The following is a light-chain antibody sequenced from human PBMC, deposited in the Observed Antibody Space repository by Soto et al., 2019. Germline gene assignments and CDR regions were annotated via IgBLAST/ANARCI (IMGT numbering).Light chain of an antibody. V-gene: IGLV1-40*01. CDR1: SSNIGANYD. CDR3: QSYDSTLSARYV. CDR2: ANS. Sequence: QSVLTKPPSVSGAPGQRVTISCTGSSSNIGANYDVHWYQQRPGTAPKLLIFANSNRPSGVPDRFSGSKSGTSASLVITGLQAEDEGDYYCQSYDSTLSARYVFGTGTKLTVL. J-gene: IGLJ1*01.